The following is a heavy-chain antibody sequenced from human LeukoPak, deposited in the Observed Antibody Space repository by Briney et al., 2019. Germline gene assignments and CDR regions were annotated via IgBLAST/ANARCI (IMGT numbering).Heavy chain of an antibody. V-gene: IGHV4-34*01. CDR2: INHSGST. CDR1: GGSFSGYH. CDR3: ARRPGGCSGGSCYSHYYYYYMDV. Sequence: SETLSLTCAVYGGSFSGYHWSWIRQPPGKGLEWIGEINHSGSTNYNPSLKSRVTISVDTSKNQFSLKLSSVTAADTAVYYCARRPGGCSGGSCYSHYYYYYMDVWGKGTTVTISS. D-gene: IGHD2-15*01. J-gene: IGHJ6*03.